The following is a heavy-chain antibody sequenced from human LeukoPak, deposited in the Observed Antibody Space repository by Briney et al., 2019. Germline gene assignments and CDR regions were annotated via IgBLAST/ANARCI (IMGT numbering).Heavy chain of an antibody. Sequence: GGSLRLSCAASGLAISSSGMSWVRQAPGKGLEWVSAISGSGDRIHYADSVRGRFTISRDTSKDTLYLQMNSLRADDTAVYYCARDGFNDRSGDNDGFDMWGQGTMVTVSS. V-gene: IGHV3-23*01. D-gene: IGHD1-1*01. J-gene: IGHJ3*02. CDR3: ARDGFNDRSGDNDGFDM. CDR2: ISGSGDRI. CDR1: GLAISSSG.